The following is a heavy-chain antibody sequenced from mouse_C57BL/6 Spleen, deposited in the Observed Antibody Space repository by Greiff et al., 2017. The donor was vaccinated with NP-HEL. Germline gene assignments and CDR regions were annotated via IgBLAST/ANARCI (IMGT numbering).Heavy chain of an antibody. CDR1: GYTFTSYW. J-gene: IGHJ4*01. CDR2: IHPNSGST. CDR3: AREIDYYGRDAMDY. V-gene: IGHV1-64*01. D-gene: IGHD1-1*01. Sequence: QVQLQQPGAELVKPGASVKLSCKASGYTFTSYWMHWVKQRPGQGLEWIGMIHPNSGSTNYNEKFKSKATLTVDKSSSTAYMQLSSLTSEDSAVYYCAREIDYYGRDAMDYWGQGTSVTVSS.